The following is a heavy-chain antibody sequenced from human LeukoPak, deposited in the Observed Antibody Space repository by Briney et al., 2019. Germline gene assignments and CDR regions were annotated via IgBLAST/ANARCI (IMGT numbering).Heavy chain of an antibody. CDR1: GFTFSSYA. Sequence: PGGSLRLSCAASGFTFSSYAMSWVRQAPGKGLEWVSAISGSGGSTYYADSVKGRFTISRDNSKNTLYPQMNSLRAEDTAVYYCAKGTMVRGVIITPFDYWGQGTLVTVSS. CDR3: AKGTMVRGVIITPFDY. J-gene: IGHJ4*02. V-gene: IGHV3-23*01. D-gene: IGHD3-10*01. CDR2: ISGSGGST.